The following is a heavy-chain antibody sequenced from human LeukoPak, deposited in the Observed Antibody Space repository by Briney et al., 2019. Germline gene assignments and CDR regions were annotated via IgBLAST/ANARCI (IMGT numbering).Heavy chain of an antibody. CDR1: GFTFSSYS. J-gene: IGHJ4*02. CDR3: AREGGDIVLIPAASDY. D-gene: IGHD2-2*01. CDR2: ISSSSSYI. V-gene: IGHV3-21*01. Sequence: GGSLRLSCAASGFTFSSYSMNWVRQAPGKGLEWVSSISSSSSYIYYADSVKGRFTISRDNAKNSLYLQMNSLRAEDTAVYYCAREGGDIVLIPAASDYWGQGTPVTVSS.